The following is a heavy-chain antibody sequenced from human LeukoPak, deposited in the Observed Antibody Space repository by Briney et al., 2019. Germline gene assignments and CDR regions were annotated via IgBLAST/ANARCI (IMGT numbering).Heavy chain of an antibody. J-gene: IGHJ4*02. Sequence: ASVKVSCKASGYKFSDYYIHWVRPAPGQGPEWMGWINPDSGGTKYPQHFQGRVTMTRDTSISTAYMELSRLGSDDTAVYYCARDGESGYLAEYWGQGTLVTVSS. CDR2: INPDSGGT. V-gene: IGHV1-2*02. CDR1: GYKFSDYY. CDR3: ARDGESGYLAEY. D-gene: IGHD3-3*01.